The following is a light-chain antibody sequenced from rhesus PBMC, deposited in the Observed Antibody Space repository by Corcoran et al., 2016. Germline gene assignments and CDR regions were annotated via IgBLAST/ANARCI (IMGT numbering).Light chain of an antibody. CDR3: QKYNSAPLT. J-gene: IGKJ4*01. V-gene: IGKV1-16*01. CDR2: KAT. CDR1: QSISSW. Sequence: DIQMTQSPSSLSASVGDKVTITCQASQSISSWLAWYQQKPGKAPKPLIYKATSVERWVPSRFIGSGIGKDFTINIISLQPEDFATYYWQKYNSAPLTFGGGTKVELK.